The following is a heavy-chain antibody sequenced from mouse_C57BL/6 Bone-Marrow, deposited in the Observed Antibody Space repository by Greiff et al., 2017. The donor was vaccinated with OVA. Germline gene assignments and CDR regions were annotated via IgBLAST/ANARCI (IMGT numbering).Heavy chain of an antibody. J-gene: IGHJ1*03. CDR3: ARSLLRYFDV. CDR1: GYTFTSYW. Sequence: QVQLQQPGAELVRPGPSVKLSCKASGYTFTSYWMHWVKQRPGQGLEWIGVIDPSDSYTNYTQKFKGKATLTVDTSSSTAYMQLSSLTSEDSAVYYCARSLLRYFDVWGTGTTVTVSS. V-gene: IGHV1-59*01. CDR2: IDPSDSYT. D-gene: IGHD2-3*01.